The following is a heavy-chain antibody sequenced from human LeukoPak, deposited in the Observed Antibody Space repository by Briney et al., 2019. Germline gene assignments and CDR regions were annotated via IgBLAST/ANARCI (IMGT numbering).Heavy chain of an antibody. V-gene: IGHV3-48*03. CDR3: ARVVGGFGELLSSRDY. CDR2: ISSSGSTI. D-gene: IGHD3-10*01. J-gene: IGHJ4*02. CDR1: GFTFSSSD. Sequence: GGSLRLSCAASGFTFSSSDMNWVRQAPGKGLEWVSYISSSGSTIYYADSVKGRFTISRDNAKNSLYLQMNSLRAEDTAVYYCARVVGGFGELLSSRDYWGQGTLVTVSS.